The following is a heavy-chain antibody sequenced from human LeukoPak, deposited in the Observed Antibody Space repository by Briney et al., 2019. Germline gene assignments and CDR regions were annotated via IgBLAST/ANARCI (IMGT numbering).Heavy chain of an antibody. Sequence: PSEALSLTCAISGGSINNYYWSWIRQPPGKGLEWIGYIYYSGTTNYSPSLNSRVNISLDTAKNQFSLRLSSVTAADTAVYYCARQTAKNVDTARFDSWGQGTLVTVSS. CDR2: IYYSGTT. D-gene: IGHD5-18*01. J-gene: IGHJ4*02. CDR1: GGSINNYY. V-gene: IGHV4-59*08. CDR3: ARQTAKNVDTARFDS.